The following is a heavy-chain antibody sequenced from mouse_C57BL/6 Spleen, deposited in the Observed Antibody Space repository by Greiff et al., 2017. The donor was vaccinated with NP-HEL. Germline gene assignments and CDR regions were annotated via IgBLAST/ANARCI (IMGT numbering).Heavy chain of an antibody. V-gene: IGHV2-6-1*01. CDR3: ARHTSDYYGSPYFDY. CDR1: GFSLTSYG. CDR2: IWSDGST. D-gene: IGHD1-1*01. Sequence: VKLEESGPGLVAPSQSLSITCTVSGFSLTSYGVHWVRQPPGKGLEWLVVIWSDGSTTYNSALKSRLSISKDNSKSQVFLKMNSLQTDDTAMYYCARHTSDYYGSPYFDYWGQGTTLTVSS. J-gene: IGHJ2*01.